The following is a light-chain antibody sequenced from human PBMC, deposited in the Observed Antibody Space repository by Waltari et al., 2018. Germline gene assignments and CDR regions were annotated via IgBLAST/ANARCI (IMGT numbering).Light chain of an antibody. Sequence: QSALTQPASVSGSPGQSITISCTGTSSDIGSYNLVSWYQYHPGKAPKLIIYEVSRRPFVFSSRFSGSKSGDTASLTVSGLQAEDEADYYCCSYAGSNTLMFGGGTKLTVL. CDR3: CSYAGSNTLM. V-gene: IGLV2-23*02. CDR1: SSDIGSYNL. J-gene: IGLJ3*02. CDR2: EVS.